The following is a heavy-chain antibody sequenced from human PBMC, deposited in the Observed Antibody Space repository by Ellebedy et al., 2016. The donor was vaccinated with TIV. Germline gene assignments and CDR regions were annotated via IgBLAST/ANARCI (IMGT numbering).Heavy chain of an antibody. CDR3: AREIGIQEAFDI. V-gene: IGHV1-69*13. CDR1: GGTFSSYA. J-gene: IGHJ3*02. D-gene: IGHD3-10*01. CDR2: IIPIFGTA. Sequence: SVKVSXXASGGTFSSYAISWVRQAPGQGLEWMGGIIPIFGTANYAQKFQGRVTITADESTSTAYMELSSLRSEDTAVYYCAREIGIQEAFDIWGQGTMVTASS.